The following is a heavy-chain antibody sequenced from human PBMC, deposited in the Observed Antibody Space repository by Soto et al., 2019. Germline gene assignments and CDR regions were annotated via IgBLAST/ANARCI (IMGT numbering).Heavy chain of an antibody. CDR2: IYPYNGKT. J-gene: IGHJ4*02. CDR1: GYTFINHG. CDR3: ARDLTGAAGGGY. D-gene: IGHD6-13*01. Sequence: QVQLVQSGAEVRKPGASVKVSCKSSGYTFINHGIFWVRQAPGQGLEWMAWIYPYNGKTNYAQKFLGRVTLTTDTSTSTAYLDLRSLTSDDTAIYYCARDLTGAAGGGYWGQGTLVTVSS. V-gene: IGHV1-18*01.